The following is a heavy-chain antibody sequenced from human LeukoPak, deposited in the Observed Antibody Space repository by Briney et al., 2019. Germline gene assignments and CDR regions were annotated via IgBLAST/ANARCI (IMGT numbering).Heavy chain of an antibody. CDR1: GFTFSSYG. D-gene: IGHD2-2*03. CDR2: IWYDGSNK. V-gene: IGHV3-33*01. Sequence: GGSLRLSCAASGFTFSSYGMHWVRQAPGKGLEWVAVIWYDGSNKYYADSVKGRFTISRDNSKNTLYLQMNSLRADDTAVYYCARAHWISFDAFDIWGQGTMVTVSS. CDR3: ARAHWISFDAFDI. J-gene: IGHJ3*02.